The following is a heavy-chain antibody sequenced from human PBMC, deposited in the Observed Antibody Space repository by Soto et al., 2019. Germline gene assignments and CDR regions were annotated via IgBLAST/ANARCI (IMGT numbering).Heavy chain of an antibody. J-gene: IGHJ5*02. CDR2: SGSG. CDR3: ARDEWCSETACYSYEPLGNWLDP. V-gene: IGHV4-59*01. D-gene: IGHD2-15*01. Sequence: SETLSLTCTVSGGSISSEYWSWIRQTPGKGLEWIGYSGSGKYNPSLKSRVSISLDTTKNQYSLRLTSVTAADTAVYYCARDEWCSETACYSYEPLGNWLDPWGQGTQVTVSS. CDR1: GGSISSEY.